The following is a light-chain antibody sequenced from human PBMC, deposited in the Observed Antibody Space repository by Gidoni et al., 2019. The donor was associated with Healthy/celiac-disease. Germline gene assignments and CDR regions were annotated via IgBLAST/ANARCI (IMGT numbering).Light chain of an antibody. CDR2: GAS. CDR3: QQYNNWPET. Sequence: EIVMTQSPATLSVSPGERATLSCRAIQSVSSNVAWYQQKPGQAPRLLIYGASTRATGIPARFSGRGSGTEFTLTISSLQSEDFAVYYCQQYNNWPETFGQGTKVEIK. V-gene: IGKV3-15*01. CDR1: QSVSSN. J-gene: IGKJ1*01.